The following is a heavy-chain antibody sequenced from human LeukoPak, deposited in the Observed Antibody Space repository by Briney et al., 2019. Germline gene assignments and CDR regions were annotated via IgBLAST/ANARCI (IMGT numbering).Heavy chain of an antibody. Sequence: GASVKVSCKASGYTFTSYYMHWVRQAPGQGLEWMGIINPSGGSTSYAQKFQGRVTMTRDTSTSTVYMELSSLRSEDTAVYYCAREEVDYYGSGSPLWFDPWGQGTLVTVSS. J-gene: IGHJ5*02. CDR3: AREEVDYYGSGSPLWFDP. CDR2: INPSGGST. D-gene: IGHD3-10*01. V-gene: IGHV1-46*01. CDR1: GYTFTSYY.